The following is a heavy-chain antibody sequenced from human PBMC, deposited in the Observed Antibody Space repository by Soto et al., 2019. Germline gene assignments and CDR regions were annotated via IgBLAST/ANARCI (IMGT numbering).Heavy chain of an antibody. V-gene: IGHV1-18*01. CDR1: GYTFTSYG. J-gene: IGHJ6*03. CDR2: ISAYNGNT. D-gene: IGHD1-7*01. Sequence: QVQLVQSGAEVKKPGASVKVSCKASGYTFTSYGISWVRQAPGQGLEWMGWISAYNGNTNYAQKLQGRVTMTTDTSTSKVYMELRSLRSDDTAVNCCARDLELPNSDTLDVGGKGTTVTVSS. CDR3: ARDLELPNSDTLDV.